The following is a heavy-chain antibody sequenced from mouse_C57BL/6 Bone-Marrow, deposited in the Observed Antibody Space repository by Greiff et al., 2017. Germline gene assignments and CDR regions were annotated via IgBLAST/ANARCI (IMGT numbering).Heavy chain of an antibody. CDR2: ISYSGST. D-gene: IGHD1-1*01. Sequence: EVKLQESGPGLAKPSQTLSLTCSVTGYSITSDYWNWIRKFPGNKLEYMGYISYSGSTYYNPSLKSRISIDRNTSKNQNYLQLNSVATEDTATYASARSHYYGSSPFDYWGQGTTLTVSS. CDR3: ARSHYYGSSPFDY. V-gene: IGHV3-8*01. CDR1: GYSITSDY. J-gene: IGHJ2*01.